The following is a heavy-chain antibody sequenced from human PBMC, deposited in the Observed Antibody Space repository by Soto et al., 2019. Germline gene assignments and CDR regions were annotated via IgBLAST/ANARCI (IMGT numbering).Heavy chain of an antibody. CDR1: GFIFRNYA. J-gene: IGHJ4*02. CDR2: ISGSAGSR. D-gene: IGHD3-3*01. V-gene: IGHV3-23*01. Sequence: GGSLRLSCAASGFIFRNYAMTWVRQAPGKGLEWVSAISGSAGSRYYADSVKGRFTISRDNSKNTLYLQMNSLRAEDTAVYYCARDLTRPLRFLEWLFLAPLDYWGQGTLVTVSS. CDR3: ARDLTRPLRFLEWLFLAPLDY.